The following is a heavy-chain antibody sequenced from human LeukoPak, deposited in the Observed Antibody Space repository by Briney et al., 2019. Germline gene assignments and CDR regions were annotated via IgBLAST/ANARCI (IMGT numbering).Heavy chain of an antibody. V-gene: IGHV4-34*01. CDR2: INHSGST. Sequence: SETLSLTCAVYGGSFSGYYWSWIRQPPGKGLEWIGEINHSGSTNYNPSLKSRVTISVDTSKNQFSLKLSSVAAADTAVYYCARVSSSWYEDWYFDLWGRGTLVSVSS. CDR3: ARVSSSWYEDWYFDL. D-gene: IGHD6-13*01. J-gene: IGHJ2*01. CDR1: GGSFSGYY.